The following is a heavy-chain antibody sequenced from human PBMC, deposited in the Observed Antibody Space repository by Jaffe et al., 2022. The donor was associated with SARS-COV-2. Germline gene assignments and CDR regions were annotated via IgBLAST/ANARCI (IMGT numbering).Heavy chain of an antibody. V-gene: IGHV5-51*01. D-gene: IGHD3-22*01. CDR3: ARRDSYSPVINWFDP. Sequence: EVQLVQSGAEVKKPGESLKISCQISGYIFTTYWIGWLRQVPGKGLEWMGIIYPGDSDTRYNPSFQGQVTMSVDKSINTAYLQWSSLKASDTAIYYCARRDSYSPVINWFDPWGQGTLVTVSS. J-gene: IGHJ5*02. CDR1: GYIFTTYW. CDR2: IYPGDSDT.